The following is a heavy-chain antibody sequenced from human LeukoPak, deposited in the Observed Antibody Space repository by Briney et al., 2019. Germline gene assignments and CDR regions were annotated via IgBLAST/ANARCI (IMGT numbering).Heavy chain of an antibody. D-gene: IGHD5-12*01. V-gene: IGHV3-53*05. CDR1: GFTVSSNY. J-gene: IGHJ4*02. CDR3: AKVGSDGYDYAELDY. CDR2: IYSGGST. Sequence: GGSLRLSCAASGFTVSSNYMSWVRQAPGKGLEWVSVIYSGGSTYYADSVKGRFTISRDNSKNTLYLQMNSLRAEDTAVYYCAKVGSDGYDYAELDYWGQGTLVTVSS.